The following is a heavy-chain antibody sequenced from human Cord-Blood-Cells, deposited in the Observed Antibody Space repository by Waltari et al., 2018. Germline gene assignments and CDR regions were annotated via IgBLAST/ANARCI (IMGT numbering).Heavy chain of an antibody. CDR1: GGSISSSSYY. D-gene: IGHD3-10*01. CDR3: ARRKTGYYGSGSYYDY. J-gene: IGHJ4*02. CDR2: IYYSGST. V-gene: IGHV4-39*01. Sequence: QLQLQESGPGLVKPSETLSLTCTVSGGSISSSSYYWGWIRQPPGKGLEWIGSIYYSGSTYYKPSLKSRVTISVDTSKNQFSLKLSSVTAADTAVYYCARRKTGYYGSGSYYDYWGQGTLVTVSS.